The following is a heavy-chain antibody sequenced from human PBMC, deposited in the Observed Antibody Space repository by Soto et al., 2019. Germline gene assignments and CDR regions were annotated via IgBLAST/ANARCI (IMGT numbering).Heavy chain of an antibody. CDR3: ARVGVHYDFWSGYYPSTYYFDY. Sequence: GASVKVSCKASGGTFSSYAISWVRQAPGQGLEWMGGIIPIFGTANYAQKFQGRVTITADESTSTAYMELSSLRSEDPAVYYCARVGVHYDFWSGYYPSTYYFDYWGQGTLVTVSS. J-gene: IGHJ4*02. V-gene: IGHV1-69*13. CDR1: GGTFSSYA. CDR2: IIPIFGTA. D-gene: IGHD3-3*01.